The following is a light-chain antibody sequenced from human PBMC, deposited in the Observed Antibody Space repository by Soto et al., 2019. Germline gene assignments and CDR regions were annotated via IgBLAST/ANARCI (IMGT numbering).Light chain of an antibody. J-gene: IGLJ1*01. Sequence: QSVLKQPPSVSAAPGQKVTISCSGSSSNIGNNYVSWYQQLPGTAPKLLIYDNNKRPSGIPDRFSGSKSGTSATLGITGLQTGDEADYYCGTWDSSLSAGVFGTGTKLTVL. V-gene: IGLV1-51*01. CDR2: DNN. CDR3: GTWDSSLSAGV. CDR1: SSNIGNNY.